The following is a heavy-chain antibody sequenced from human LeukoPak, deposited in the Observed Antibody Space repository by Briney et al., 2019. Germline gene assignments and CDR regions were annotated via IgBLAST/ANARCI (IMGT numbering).Heavy chain of an antibody. J-gene: IGHJ4*02. CDR2: INPDGNKK. Sequence: GGSLRLSCAVSRLTFSSSWMDWVRQAPGKGLEWVASINPDGNKKYSADSVKGRFTISRDNAENSLYLQMNSLRVGDTAFYYCARDLAYSRLDYWGQGMLVTVSS. CDR3: ARDLAYSRLDY. V-gene: IGHV3-7*01. D-gene: IGHD5-18*01. CDR1: RLTFSSSW.